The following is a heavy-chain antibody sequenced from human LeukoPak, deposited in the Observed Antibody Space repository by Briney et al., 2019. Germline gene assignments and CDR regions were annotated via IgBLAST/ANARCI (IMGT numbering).Heavy chain of an antibody. CDR3: ARGPHRYCSSTSCYRPPNDWYFDL. CDR2: ISSNGGST. Sequence: GGSLRLSCAASGFTFSSYAMHCVRQAPGKGLEYVSAISSNGGSTYYANSVKGRFTMSRDNSKNTLYLQMGSLRAEDMAVYYCARGPHRYCSSTSCYRPPNDWYFDLWGRGTLVTVSS. D-gene: IGHD2-2*01. CDR1: GFTFSSYA. V-gene: IGHV3-64*01. J-gene: IGHJ2*01.